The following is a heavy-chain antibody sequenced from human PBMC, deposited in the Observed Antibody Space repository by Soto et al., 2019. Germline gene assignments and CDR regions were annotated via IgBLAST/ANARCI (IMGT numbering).Heavy chain of an antibody. CDR3: TRGSAAPLSILYFDT. V-gene: IGHV4-30-2*01. Sequence: SETLSIACALSVASMTTGGFSWTWVRQPPGGGLEWIGHLYHRASTQYNPSLKGRVSISVDTSRSLFSLRLTSLTAADAAVYFCTRGSAAPLSILYFDTWGQGTTVTVSS. CDR1: VASMTTGGFS. CDR2: LYHRAST. J-gene: IGHJ4*02. D-gene: IGHD6-13*01.